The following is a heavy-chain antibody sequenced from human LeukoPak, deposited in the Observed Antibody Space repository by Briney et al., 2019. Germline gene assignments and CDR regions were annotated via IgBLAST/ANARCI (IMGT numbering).Heavy chain of an antibody. CDR1: GFTFSSYA. CDR3: AREGYDSRYYYYMDV. V-gene: IGHV3-30*04. Sequence: PGGSLRLSCAASGFTFSSYAMHWVRQAPGKGLEWVAVISYDGSNKYYADSVKGRFTISRDNSKNTLYLQMSSLRAEDTAVYYCAREGYDSRYYYYMDVWGKGTTVTVSS. CDR2: ISYDGSNK. J-gene: IGHJ6*03. D-gene: IGHD3-22*01.